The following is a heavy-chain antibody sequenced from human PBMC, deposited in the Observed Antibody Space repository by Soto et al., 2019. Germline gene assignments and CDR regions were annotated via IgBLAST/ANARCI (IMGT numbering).Heavy chain of an antibody. CDR3: ARGSLIAAAGTRYYGMNV. CDR1: GFTFSSYG. V-gene: IGHV3-33*01. Sequence: GGSLRLSCAASGFTFSSYGMHWVRQAPGKGLEWVAVIWYDGSNKYYADSVKGRFTISRDNSKNTLYLQMNSLRAEDTAVYYCARGSLIAAAGTRYYGMNVWGQGTTVTVSS. J-gene: IGHJ6*02. D-gene: IGHD6-13*01. CDR2: IWYDGSNK.